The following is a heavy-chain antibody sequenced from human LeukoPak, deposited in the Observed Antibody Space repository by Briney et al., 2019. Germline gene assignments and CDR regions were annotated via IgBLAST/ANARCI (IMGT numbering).Heavy chain of an antibody. CDR1: GFTFSSYA. Sequence: GRSLRLSCAASGFTFSSYAMHWVRQAPGKGLEWVAVISYDGSNKYYADSVKGRFTISRDNSKNTLYLQMNSLRAEDTAVYYCARDFSGYSYAIDYWAREPWSPSPQ. V-gene: IGHV3-30-3*01. J-gene: IGHJ4*02. D-gene: IGHD5-18*01. CDR2: ISYDGSNK. CDR3: ARDFSGYSYAIDY.